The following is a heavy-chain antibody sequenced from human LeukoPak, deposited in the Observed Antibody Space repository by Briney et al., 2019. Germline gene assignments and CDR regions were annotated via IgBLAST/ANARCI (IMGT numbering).Heavy chain of an antibody. V-gene: IGHV4-34*01. CDR3: ARGWALPDY. J-gene: IGHJ4*02. Sequence: PSETLSLTCAVYGGPFSGYYWSWIRQPPGKGLEWIGEINHSGSTNYNPSLKSRVTISLDTSKNQSSLKLSSVTAADTAVYYCARGWALPDYWGQGTLVTVSS. D-gene: IGHD1-26*01. CDR2: INHSGST. CDR1: GGPFSGYY.